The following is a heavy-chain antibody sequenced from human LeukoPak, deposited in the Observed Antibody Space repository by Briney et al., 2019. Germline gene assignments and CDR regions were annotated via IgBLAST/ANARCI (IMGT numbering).Heavy chain of an antibody. J-gene: IGHJ6*03. V-gene: IGHV1-46*01. Sequence: ASMKVSCKASGYTFTSYYMHWVRQAPGQGLEWMGIINPSGGSTSYAQKFQGRVTMTRDMSTSTVYMELSSLRSEDTAVYYCATGMGATTDYYYYYMDVWGKGTTVTVSS. CDR3: ATGMGATTDYYYYYMDV. D-gene: IGHD1-26*01. CDR1: GYTFTSYY. CDR2: INPSGGST.